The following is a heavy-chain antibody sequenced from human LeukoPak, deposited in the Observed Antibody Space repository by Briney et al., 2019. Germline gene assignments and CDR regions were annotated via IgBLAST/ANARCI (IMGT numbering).Heavy chain of an antibody. D-gene: IGHD5-12*01. J-gene: IGHJ4*02. Sequence: GGSLRLSCAASGFTFRSYGMHWVRQAPGKGLEWVAFIRYDGSNKYYADSVKGRFTISRDNSKNTLYLQMNSLRAEDTAVYYCAKDQGIFRWLRFAFDYWVQGTLVTVSS. CDR1: GFTFRSYG. V-gene: IGHV3-30*02. CDR3: AKDQGIFRWLRFAFDY. CDR2: IRYDGSNK.